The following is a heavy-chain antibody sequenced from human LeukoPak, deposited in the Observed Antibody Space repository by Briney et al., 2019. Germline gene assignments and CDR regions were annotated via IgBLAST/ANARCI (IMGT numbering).Heavy chain of an antibody. J-gene: IGHJ4*02. D-gene: IGHD6-19*01. CDR3: ARLSGWYGGGDY. Sequence: SETLSLTCTVSGGSISSSSYYWGWLRQPPGKGLEWLGSIYYSGSTYYNPSLKSRVTISVDTSKNQFSLKLSSVTAPDTAVYYCARLSGWYGGGDYWGQGTLVTASS. CDR1: GGSISSSSYY. V-gene: IGHV4-39*01. CDR2: IYYSGST.